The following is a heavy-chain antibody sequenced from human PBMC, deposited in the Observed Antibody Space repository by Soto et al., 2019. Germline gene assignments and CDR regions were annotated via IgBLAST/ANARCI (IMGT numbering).Heavy chain of an antibody. Sequence: VKGSCKASGYTFTGYYMHWVRQAPGQGLEWMGWINPNSGGTNYAQKFQGRVTMTRDTSISTAYMELSRLRSDDTAVYYCARVSSQYYYDSSGYYYWGQGTLVTVSS. CDR2: INPNSGGT. D-gene: IGHD3-22*01. CDR1: GYTFTGYY. CDR3: ARVSSQYYYDSSGYYY. V-gene: IGHV1-2*02. J-gene: IGHJ4*02.